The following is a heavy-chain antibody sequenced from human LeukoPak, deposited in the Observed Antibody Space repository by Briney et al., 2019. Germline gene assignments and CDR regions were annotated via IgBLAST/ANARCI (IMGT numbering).Heavy chain of an antibody. J-gene: IGHJ6*02. V-gene: IGHV3-11*01. D-gene: IGHD6-13*01. CDR3: ARDREQLDVYYYYGMDV. CDR2: ISSSGSTI. CDR1: GFTFSDYY. Sequence: PGGSLRLSCAASGFTFSDYYMSWIRQAPGKGLEWVSYISSSGSTIYYADSVKGRFTISRDNAKNSLYLQMNSLRAEDTAVYYCARDREQLDVYYYYGMDVWGQGTTVTASS.